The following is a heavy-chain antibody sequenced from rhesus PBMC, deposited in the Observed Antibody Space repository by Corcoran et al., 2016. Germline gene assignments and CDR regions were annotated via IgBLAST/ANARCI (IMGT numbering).Heavy chain of an antibody. J-gene: IGHJ4*01. V-gene: IGHV4-169*01. D-gene: IGHD1-44*01. CDR2: IYGGGKTT. CDR3: ARIGNYNFDF. Sequence: QLQLQESGPGLVKPSETLSVTCSVSGGSFGSSHWSWIRQAPGKGLEWMGYIYGGGKTTTYNPSLKRRVTLSVDTSKHQFSLKLNSVTAADTAVYYCARIGNYNFDFWGQGLLVTVSS. CDR1: GGSFGSSH.